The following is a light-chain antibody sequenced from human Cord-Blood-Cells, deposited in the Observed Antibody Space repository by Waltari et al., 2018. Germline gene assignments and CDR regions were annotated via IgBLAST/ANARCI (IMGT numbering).Light chain of an antibody. CDR1: QSVSSN. J-gene: IGKJ1*01. Sequence: EIVMTQSPATLSVSPGERATRSCRASQSVSSNLACYQQKPGQAPRLLIYGASTSATGIPARFSGSGSGTEFTLTISSLQSEDFAVYYCQQYNNWPPAFGQGTKVEIK. V-gene: IGKV3-15*01. CDR3: QQYNNWPPA. CDR2: GAS.